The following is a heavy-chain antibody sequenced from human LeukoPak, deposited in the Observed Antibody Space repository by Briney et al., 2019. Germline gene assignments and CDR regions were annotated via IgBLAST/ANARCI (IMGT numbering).Heavy chain of an antibody. D-gene: IGHD3-16*01. CDR1: GGTFSSYA. CDR2: IIPIFGTA. Sequence: ASVKVSCKASGGTFSSYAISWVRQAPGQGLEWMGGIIPIFGTANYAQKFQGRVTITTDESTSTAYMELSSLRSEDTAVYYCARDYDYVWGSARFDPWGQGTLVTVSS. CDR3: ARDYDYVWGSARFDP. V-gene: IGHV1-69*05. J-gene: IGHJ5*02.